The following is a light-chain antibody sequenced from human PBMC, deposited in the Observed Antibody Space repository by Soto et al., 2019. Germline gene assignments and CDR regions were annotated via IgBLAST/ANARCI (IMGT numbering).Light chain of an antibody. CDR1: QNVSSN. V-gene: IGKV3-15*01. CDR2: GAS. Sequence: EIVMTQSPATLSVSPGERVSLSCRASQNVSSNLAWYQQKPGQAPRLLIYGASTRATGIPARFSGSGSGTEFTLIISSLQSEDFAIYYCQQYNKWPLTFGGGTKVEIK. J-gene: IGKJ4*01. CDR3: QQYNKWPLT.